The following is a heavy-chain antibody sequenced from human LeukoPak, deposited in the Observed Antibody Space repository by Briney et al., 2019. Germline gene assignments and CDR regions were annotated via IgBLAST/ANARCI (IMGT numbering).Heavy chain of an antibody. V-gene: IGHV4-39*01. CDR3: ARLPVYFGKGYFDS. D-gene: IGHD1-14*01. CDR2: IYFGGST. J-gene: IGHJ4*02. Sequence: PSETLSLTCSVSGGSINNRNYYWGWVRQPPAKELEWIGHIYFGGSTFYNPSLKSRLTMSIDTSKDQFSLSINSVAAADTAVYYCARLPVYFGKGYFDSWGRGTLVTVSS. CDR1: GGSINNRNYY.